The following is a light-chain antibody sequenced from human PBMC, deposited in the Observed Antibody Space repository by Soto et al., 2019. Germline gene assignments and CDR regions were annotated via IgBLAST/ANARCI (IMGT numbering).Light chain of an antibody. CDR3: QQRSIWPLT. CDR2: GAS. CDR1: QSVSNNY. V-gene: IGKV3D-20*02. J-gene: IGKJ4*01. Sequence: EIVLTQSPGTLSLSPGERATLSCRVSQSVSNNYLAWYQQKPGQAPSLLIYGASNRATGIPDRFSGSGSGTDFTLTISNLEPEDSAVYYCQQRSIWPLTFGGGTKVDIK.